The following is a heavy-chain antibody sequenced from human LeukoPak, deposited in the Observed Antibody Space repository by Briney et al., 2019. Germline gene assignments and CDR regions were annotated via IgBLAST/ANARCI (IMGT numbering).Heavy chain of an antibody. CDR1: GGSISSGGYY. V-gene: IGHV4-31*03. Sequence: SETLSLTCTVSGGSISSGGYYWSWSRQHPGKGLEWIGYIYYSGSTYYNPSLKSRVTISVDTSKNQFSLKLSSVTPADTAVYYCARDWALYYFDYWGQGTLVTVSS. D-gene: IGHD3-16*01. CDR2: IYYSGST. CDR3: ARDWALYYFDY. J-gene: IGHJ4*02.